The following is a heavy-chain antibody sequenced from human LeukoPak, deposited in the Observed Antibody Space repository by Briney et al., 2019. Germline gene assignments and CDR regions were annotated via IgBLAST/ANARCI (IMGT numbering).Heavy chain of an antibody. J-gene: IGHJ4*02. CDR2: IRDDGSIK. CDR3: AKGRGRRIVVVPATKWGTFDY. V-gene: IGHV3-30*02. D-gene: IGHD2-2*01. CDR1: GFTFNNYG. Sequence: GGSLRLSCAPSGFTFNNYGMHWVRQAPGKGLEWVAFIRDDGSIKYYADSVKGRFTISRDNSKNTLSLQMNSLRAEDAAVYYCAKGRGRRIVVVPATKWGTFDYWGQGTLVTVSS.